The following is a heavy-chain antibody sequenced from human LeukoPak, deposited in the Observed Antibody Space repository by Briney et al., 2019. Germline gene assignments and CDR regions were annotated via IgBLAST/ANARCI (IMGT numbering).Heavy chain of an antibody. V-gene: IGHV4-4*07. CDR3: ARHGATYFDP. CDR1: GGSISSYY. Sequence: SETLSLTCSVSGGSISSYYWSWIRQPVGKGLEWIGRMYTSGSTNYNPSLKSRLTISVDTSKNQFSLKLSSVTAADTAVYYCARHGATYFDPWGQGTLVTVSS. CDR2: MYTSGST. J-gene: IGHJ5*02. D-gene: IGHD1-26*01.